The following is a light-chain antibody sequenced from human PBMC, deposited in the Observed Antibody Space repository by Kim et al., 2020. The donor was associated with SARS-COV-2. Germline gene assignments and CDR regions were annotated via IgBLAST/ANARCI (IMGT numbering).Light chain of an antibody. V-gene: IGKV1-5*03. J-gene: IGKJ1*01. CDR2: KAS. CDR3: QQYNSSPWT. CDR1: QSISSW. Sequence: DIQMTQSPSTLSASVGVRVTITCRASQSISSWLAWYQQKPGKAPKLLIYKASSLESGVPSRFSGSGSGTEFTLTISSLQPDDFATYYCQQYNSSPWTFGQGTKVDIK.